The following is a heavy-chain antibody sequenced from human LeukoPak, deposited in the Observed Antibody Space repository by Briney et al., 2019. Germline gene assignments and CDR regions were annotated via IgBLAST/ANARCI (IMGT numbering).Heavy chain of an antibody. Sequence: GGSLRLSCAASGFTFSSYGMHWVRQAPGKGLEWVAFIRYDGSNKYYADSVKGRFTISRDNSKNKLYLQMNSLRAEDTAVYYCAKDLGDIVVVPAAIPYGAFDIWGQGTMVTVSS. CDR3: AKDLGDIVVVPAAIPYGAFDI. D-gene: IGHD2-2*01. V-gene: IGHV3-30*02. J-gene: IGHJ3*02. CDR2: IRYDGSNK. CDR1: GFTFSSYG.